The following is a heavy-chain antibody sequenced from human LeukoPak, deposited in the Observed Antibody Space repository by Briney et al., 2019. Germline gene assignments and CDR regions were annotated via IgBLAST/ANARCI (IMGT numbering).Heavy chain of an antibody. D-gene: IGHD3-10*01. V-gene: IGHV4-30-4*01. J-gene: IGHJ5*02. CDR3: ARGPFYGSGSYGWFDP. CDR1: GGSISSGDYY. CDR2: IYYSGST. Sequence: SQTLSLTCTVSGGSISSGDYYWSWIRQPPGKDLEWSGNIYYSGSTYYNPSLKSRVTISVDTSKNQFSLKLSSVTAADTAVYYCARGPFYGSGSYGWFDPWGQGTLVTVSS.